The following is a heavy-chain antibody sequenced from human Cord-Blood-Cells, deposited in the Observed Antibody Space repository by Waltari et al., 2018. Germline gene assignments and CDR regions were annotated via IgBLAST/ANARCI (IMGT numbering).Heavy chain of an antibody. Sequence: QVQLQESGPGLVKPSETLSLTCTVSGYSISSGYYWGWIRQPPGKGLEWIGSIYHSGSTYYNPSLKSRVTISVHTSKNQFSLKLSSVTAADTAVYYCARPLKLDAFDIWGQGTMVTVSS. CDR3: ARPLKLDAFDI. V-gene: IGHV4-38-2*02. CDR2: IYHSGST. CDR1: GYSISSGYY. J-gene: IGHJ3*02.